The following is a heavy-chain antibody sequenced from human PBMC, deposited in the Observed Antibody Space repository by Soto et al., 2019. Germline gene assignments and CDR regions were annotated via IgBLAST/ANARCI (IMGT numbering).Heavy chain of an antibody. J-gene: IGHJ3*02. CDR2: INRDGSKK. CDR3: ARDVTTGSSSLYLDAFDI. Sequence: EVQLEESGGDLVQPGGSLRLSCAASGFILSAYWITWVRRAPGKGLVWVSNINRDGSKKSYLDSVRGRFNISRDNVGNSLYLQMDSLRADDTALYYGARDVTTGSSSLYLDAFDIWGQGTMVTVSS. V-gene: IGHV3-7*05. D-gene: IGHD6-13*01. CDR1: GFILSAYW.